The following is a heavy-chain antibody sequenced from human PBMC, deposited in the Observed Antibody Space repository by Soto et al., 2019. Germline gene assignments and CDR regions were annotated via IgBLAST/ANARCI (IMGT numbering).Heavy chain of an antibody. CDR2: IYYSGST. V-gene: IGHV4-31*03. CDR1: GVSISSGGYY. D-gene: IGHD6-6*01. J-gene: IGHJ6*02. Sequence: PSETLSLTCTVSGVSISSGGYYWSWIRQHPGKGLEWIGYIYYSGSTYYNPSLKSRVTISVDTSKNQFSLKLSSVTAADTAVYYCARGSGYSSSSWGYYYYGMDVWGQGTTVTVSS. CDR3: ARGSGYSSSSWGYYYYGMDV.